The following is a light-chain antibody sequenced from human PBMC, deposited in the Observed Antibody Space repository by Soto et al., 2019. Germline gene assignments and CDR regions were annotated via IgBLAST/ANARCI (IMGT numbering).Light chain of an antibody. CDR1: SGDIGSYNR. CDR3: SSYTNIHTGACV. CDR2: EVT. Sequence: QSVLTQPASVSGSPGQSITISCTGTSGDIGSYNRVSWYQQHPGKAPKLIIYEVTDRPSGVSNRFSGNKSGNTASLTISGLQAEDEAEYYCSSYTNIHTGACVFGTGTKLTVL. J-gene: IGLJ1*01. V-gene: IGLV2-14*01.